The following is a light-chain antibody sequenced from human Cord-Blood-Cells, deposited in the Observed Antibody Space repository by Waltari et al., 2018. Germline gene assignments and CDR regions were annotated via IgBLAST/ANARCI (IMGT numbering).Light chain of an antibody. V-gene: IGLV2-23*01. CDR1: SSDVGSYNL. CDR3: CSYAGSSTWV. CDR2: EGS. Sequence: QSALTQPASVSGSPGQSITISCTGTSSDVGSYNLVSWYQQHPGKAPKLMIYEGSKRASGVSNRCSGSKSGNPASLTIAGLQAEDEADYYCCSYAGSSTWVFGGGTKLTVL. J-gene: IGLJ3*02.